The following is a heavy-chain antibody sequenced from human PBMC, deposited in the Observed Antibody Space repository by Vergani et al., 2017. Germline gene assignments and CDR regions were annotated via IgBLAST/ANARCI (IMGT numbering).Heavy chain of an antibody. Sequence: QLQLQESGPGLVKPSETLSLTCTVSGGSISSSSYYWGWIRQPPGKGLEWIGSIYYSGTTNYNPSLNGRVTIFVDKSKNLLSLRLNSVTAADTAVYYCARGETRTDWFDPWGQGTLVTVSS. D-gene: IGHD3/OR15-3a*01. V-gene: IGHV4-39*01. CDR2: IYYSGTT. CDR3: ARGETRTDWFDP. CDR1: GGSISSSSYY. J-gene: IGHJ5*02.